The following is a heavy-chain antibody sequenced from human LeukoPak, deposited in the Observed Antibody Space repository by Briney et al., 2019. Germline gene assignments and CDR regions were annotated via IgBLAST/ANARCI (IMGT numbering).Heavy chain of an antibody. CDR2: IYTSGST. Sequence: SETLSLTCTVSGGSLSSYYWSWIRQPARKGLEWNGRIYTSGSTNYNPSLKSRVTMSVDTPKNQFSLKLSSVTAADTAVYYCAREGPVKVRYYYGMDVWGQGTTVTVSS. CDR1: GGSLSSYY. CDR3: AREGPVKVRYYYGMDV. V-gene: IGHV4-4*07. D-gene: IGHD3-16*02. J-gene: IGHJ6*02.